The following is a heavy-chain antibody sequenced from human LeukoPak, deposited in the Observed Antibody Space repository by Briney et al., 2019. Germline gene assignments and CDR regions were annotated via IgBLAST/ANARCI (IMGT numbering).Heavy chain of an antibody. D-gene: IGHD4-11*01. CDR2: IYSGGST. CDR3: ARGLTNFDP. Sequence: GSLRLSCAASGLTVSSNYMTWVRQAPGKGLEWASVIYSGGSTHYADSVKGRFTISRDNSKNTLYLQMNSLRVEDTAVYYCARGLTNFDPWGQGTLVTVSS. V-gene: IGHV3-53*01. CDR1: GLTVSSNY. J-gene: IGHJ5*02.